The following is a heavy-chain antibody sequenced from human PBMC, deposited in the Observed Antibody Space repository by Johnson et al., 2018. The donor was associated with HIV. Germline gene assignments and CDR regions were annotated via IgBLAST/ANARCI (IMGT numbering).Heavy chain of an antibody. CDR3: AKRYSGSLRDAFDI. D-gene: IGHD1-26*01. Sequence: VQLVESGGGLVKPGGSLRLSCAASGFTVSSNYMSWVRQAPGKGLEWVSTFYSGDSTYYADSVKGRFTISRDNSKNTLYMEINSLRAEDTALYYCAKRYSGSLRDAFDIWGQGTMVTVSS. CDR1: GFTVSSNY. V-gene: IGHV3-66*01. J-gene: IGHJ3*02. CDR2: FYSGDST.